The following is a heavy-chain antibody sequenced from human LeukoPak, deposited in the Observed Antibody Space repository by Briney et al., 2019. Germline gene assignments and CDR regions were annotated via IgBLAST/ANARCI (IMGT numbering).Heavy chain of an antibody. Sequence: GGSLRLSCVASGFTFSYFGMHWVRQAPGKGLEWVAFIRYDGSNEYYAESVKGRFTISRDNSKNSLYLQMNSLRAEDTAVYYCARSAGDYWGQGTLVTVSS. V-gene: IGHV3-30*02. CDR1: GFTFSYFG. CDR2: IRYDGSNE. CDR3: ARSAGDY. J-gene: IGHJ4*02.